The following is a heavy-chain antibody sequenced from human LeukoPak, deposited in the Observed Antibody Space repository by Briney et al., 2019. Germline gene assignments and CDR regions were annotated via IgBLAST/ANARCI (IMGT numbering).Heavy chain of an antibody. CDR2: INTDGRTT. Sequence: TGGSLTLSCAASGFSFSSYWMNWVRQAPGKGLVWVAHINTDGRTTTYADSVKGRFTVARDNAKNTLYLEMNRLRAEDTAVYYCARDNTYMFDYWGQGTQVTVSS. D-gene: IGHD2-2*02. CDR1: GFSFSSYW. CDR3: ARDNTYMFDY. J-gene: IGHJ4*02. V-gene: IGHV3-74*01.